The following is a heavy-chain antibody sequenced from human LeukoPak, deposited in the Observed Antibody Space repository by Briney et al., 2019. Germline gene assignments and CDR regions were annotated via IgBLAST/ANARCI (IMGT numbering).Heavy chain of an antibody. D-gene: IGHD4-23*01. Sequence: PSETLSLTCTVSGGSISTYYWSWIRQPPGKGLEWFGYIYYSGSTNYNPSLKSRVTISVDTSKNQFSLKLRSVTAADTAVYYCARHDGGINAFDIWGQGIMVTVSS. J-gene: IGHJ3*02. CDR1: GGSISTYY. CDR2: IYYSGST. V-gene: IGHV4-59*08. CDR3: ARHDGGINAFDI.